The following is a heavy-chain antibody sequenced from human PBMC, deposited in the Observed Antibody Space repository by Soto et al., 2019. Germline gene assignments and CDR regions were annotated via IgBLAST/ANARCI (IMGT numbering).Heavy chain of an antibody. V-gene: IGHV1-8*01. CDR1: GYAFTSYD. Sequence: ASVKVSCKASGYAFTSYDINWVRQATGQGLEWMGWMNPNSGNTGYAQKFQGRVTMTRNTSISTAYMELSSLRSEDTAVYYCYAYCSSTSCYRPWFDPWGQGTLVTVSS. CDR2: MNPNSGNT. J-gene: IGHJ5*02. D-gene: IGHD2-2*01. CDR3: YAYCSSTSCYRPWFDP.